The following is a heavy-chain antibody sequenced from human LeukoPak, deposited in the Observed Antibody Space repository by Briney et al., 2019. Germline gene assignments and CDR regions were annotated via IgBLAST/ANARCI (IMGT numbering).Heavy chain of an antibody. Sequence: QAGGSLRLSCAASGFTFGSYGMSWVRQAPGKGLEWVAVIWYDGSNKYYADSVKGRFTISRDNSKNTLYLQMNSLRAEDTAVYYCARDSWEYYDSSGYYADWGQGTLVTVSS. V-gene: IGHV3-33*08. CDR3: ARDSWEYYDSSGYYAD. CDR2: IWYDGSNK. CDR1: GFTFGSYG. J-gene: IGHJ4*02. D-gene: IGHD3-22*01.